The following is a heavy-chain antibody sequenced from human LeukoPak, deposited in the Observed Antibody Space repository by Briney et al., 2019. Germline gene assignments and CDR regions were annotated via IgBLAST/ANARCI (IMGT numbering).Heavy chain of an antibody. CDR1: GFTFSSYS. CDR3: ARDPLEIYYYYYMDV. CDR2: ISSSSSYI. Sequence: GGSLRLSCAASGFTFSSYSMNWVRQAAGKGLEWDSSISSSSSYIYYADSVKGRFTISRDNAKNSLYLQMNSLRAEDTAVYYCARDPLEIYYYYYMDVWGKGTTVTVSS. V-gene: IGHV3-21*01. J-gene: IGHJ6*03.